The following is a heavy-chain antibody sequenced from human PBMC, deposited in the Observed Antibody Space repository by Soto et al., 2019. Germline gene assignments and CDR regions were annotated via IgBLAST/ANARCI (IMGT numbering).Heavy chain of an antibody. V-gene: IGHV3-23*01. CDR1: GFTFSSYA. CDR3: AKGVSQYTPLALFDY. D-gene: IGHD5-18*01. J-gene: IGHJ4*02. Sequence: EVQLLESGGGLVRPGGSLRLSCAASGFTFSSYAMSWVRQAPGKGLEWVSTISGSDGRTYSTDSVKGRFTISRDNSRNTAHLQMNSLRVEDTAVYYCAKGVSQYTPLALFDYWGRGTLVTVSS. CDR2: ISGSDGRT.